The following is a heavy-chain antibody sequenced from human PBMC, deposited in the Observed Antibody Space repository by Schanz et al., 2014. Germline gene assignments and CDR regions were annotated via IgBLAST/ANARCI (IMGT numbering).Heavy chain of an antibody. J-gene: IGHJ4*02. CDR2: INTGSGDT. CDR3: ARGIGGYGANNDFDY. CDR1: EYSFTSYS. V-gene: IGHV1-3*04. Sequence: QVHLVQSGAEVKRPGASVKVSCKASEYSFTSYSMHWVRQAPGQRLEWMAWINTGSGDTKYSQNFQGIVTITRNTSASTAYMELSSLRSEDTAVYSCARGIGGYGANNDFDYWGQGTLVTVSS. D-gene: IGHD5-12*01.